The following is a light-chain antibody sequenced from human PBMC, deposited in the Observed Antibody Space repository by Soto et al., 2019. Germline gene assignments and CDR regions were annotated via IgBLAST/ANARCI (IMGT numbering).Light chain of an antibody. V-gene: IGLV1-51*01. J-gene: IGLJ1*01. CDR1: SSNIGNNY. Sequence: QSVLTQPPSVSAAPGQKVTISCSGSSSNIGNNYVSWYQQLPGTAPKLLIYDNNKRPSGIPDRFSGSKSGTSATLGITGPQTGDEADYYCGTWDSSLSASYVFGTGTKLTVL. CDR2: DNN. CDR3: GTWDSSLSASYV.